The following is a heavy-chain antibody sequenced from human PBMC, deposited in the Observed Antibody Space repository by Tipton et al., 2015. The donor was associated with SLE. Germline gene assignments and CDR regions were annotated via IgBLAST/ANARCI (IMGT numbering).Heavy chain of an antibody. CDR3: ARDPAVNYDFWSGYPFDY. V-gene: IGHV4-61*02. D-gene: IGHD3-3*01. CDR1: GGSISSGSHY. CDR2: IYGSWSG. Sequence: TLSLTCTVSGGSISSGSHYWSWIRQPAGKGLEWIGRIYGSWSGNFNPSLKSRVTISVDTPKNQFSLKLRSVTAADTAVYYCARDPAVNYDFWSGYPFDYWGQETLVTVSS. J-gene: IGHJ4*02.